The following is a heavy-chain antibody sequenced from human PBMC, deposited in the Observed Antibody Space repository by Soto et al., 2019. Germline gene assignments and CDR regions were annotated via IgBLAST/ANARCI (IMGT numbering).Heavy chain of an antibody. J-gene: IGHJ5*02. CDR2: IHHAGPT. V-gene: IGHV4-31*03. D-gene: IGHD3-10*01. CDR3: AGVRGVNWFDP. Sequence: SETLSLTCTVSGGSITTIDYYWTWIRQLPGEGLEWIAYIHHAGPTYYNPSLQSRITISVDTSQNQFSLKLNSVTAADTAVYYCAGVRGVNWFDPWGQGTLVTVSS. CDR1: GGSITTIDYY.